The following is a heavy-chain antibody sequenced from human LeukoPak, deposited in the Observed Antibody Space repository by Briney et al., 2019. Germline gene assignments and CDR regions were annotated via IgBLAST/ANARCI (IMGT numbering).Heavy chain of an antibody. CDR1: GVSISSYY. J-gene: IGHJ4*02. CDR2: IFYSGNT. D-gene: IGHD1-26*01. Sequence: PSETLSLTCTVSGVSISSYYWSWIRQPPGKGLEWIGYIFYSGNTIYNPSRRSRVTISADTSKNHFSLRLRSVTAADTAVYYCARLAAISGSDYPDDWGQGTLGTVSS. V-gene: IGHV4-59*08. CDR3: ARLAAISGSDYPDD.